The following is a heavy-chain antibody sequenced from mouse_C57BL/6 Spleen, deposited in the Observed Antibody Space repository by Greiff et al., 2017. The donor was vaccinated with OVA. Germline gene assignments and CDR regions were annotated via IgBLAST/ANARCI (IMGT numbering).Heavy chain of an antibody. Sequence: DVKLQESGPGLVKPSQSLSLTCSVTGYSITSGYYWNWIRQFPGNKLEWMGYISYDGSNNYNPSLKNRISITRDTSKNQFFLKLNSVTTEDTATYYCASNPPYAMDYWGQGTSVTVSS. J-gene: IGHJ4*01. CDR1: GYSITSGYY. CDR2: ISYDGSN. V-gene: IGHV3-6*01. CDR3: ASNPPYAMDY.